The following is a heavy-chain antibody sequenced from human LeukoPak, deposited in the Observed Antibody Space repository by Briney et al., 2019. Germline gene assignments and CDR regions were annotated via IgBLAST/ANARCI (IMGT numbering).Heavy chain of an antibody. J-gene: IGHJ4*02. CDR3: ARGVIAATISYFDY. V-gene: IGHV3-7*01. D-gene: IGHD5-12*01. CDR1: GFTFSTYW. CDR2: IKQDGSEK. Sequence: GGSLRLSCAASGFTFSTYWMMWVRQAPGKGLEWVANIKQDGSEKYYVDSVKGRFTVSRDNAKNSLYLQMNSLRADDTAVYYCARGVIAATISYFDYWGQGALVTVSS.